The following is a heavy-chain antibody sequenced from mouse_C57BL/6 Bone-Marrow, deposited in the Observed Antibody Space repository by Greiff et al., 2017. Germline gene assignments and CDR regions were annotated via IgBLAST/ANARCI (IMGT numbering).Heavy chain of an antibody. Sequence: QVHVKQPGAELVRPGSSVKLSCKASGYTFTSYWMDWVKQRPGQGLEWIGNIYPSDSETHYNQKFKDKATLTVDKSPSTAYMQLYSLTSEDSAVYYCARVRFDVWGTGTTVTVSS. V-gene: IGHV1-61*01. CDR3: ARVRFDV. CDR2: IYPSDSET. J-gene: IGHJ1*03. CDR1: GYTFTSYW.